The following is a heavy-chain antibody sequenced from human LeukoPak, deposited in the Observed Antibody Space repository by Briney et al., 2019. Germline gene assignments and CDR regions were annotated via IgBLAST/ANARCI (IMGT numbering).Heavy chain of an antibody. D-gene: IGHD3-16*01. CDR2: INHSGST. V-gene: IGHV4-34*01. CDR3: ARATPFAFDL. J-gene: IGHJ2*01. Sequence: PSETLSLTCAVYGGSFSGYYWSWIRQPPGKGLEWIGEINHSGSTNYNPSLKSRVTISVDTSKNQFSLKLSSVTAADTAVYYCARATPFAFDLWGRGTLVTVSS. CDR1: GGSFSGYY.